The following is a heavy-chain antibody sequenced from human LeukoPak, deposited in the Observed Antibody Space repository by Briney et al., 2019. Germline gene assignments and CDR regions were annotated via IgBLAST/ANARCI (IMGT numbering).Heavy chain of an antibody. CDR2: ISVYNGNT. V-gene: IGHV1-18*01. D-gene: IGHD3-22*01. CDR3: ARGLPPRRNYDSRGYYSYYFDY. J-gene: IGHJ4*02. Sequence: SVKVSCKAPGYTFINYGIIWVRQTPGQGLEWMGWISVYNGNTKYAQKFQGRVTMTTDTSTSTAYMELRSLRSDDTADYYCARGLPPRRNYDSRGYYSYYFDYWGQGTLVTVSS. CDR1: GYTFINYG.